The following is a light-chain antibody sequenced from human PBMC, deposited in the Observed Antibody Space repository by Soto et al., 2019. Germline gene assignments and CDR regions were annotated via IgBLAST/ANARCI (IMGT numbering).Light chain of an antibody. CDR3: QQVYVYPST. V-gene: IGKV1-9*01. Sequence: DIQLTQSPSSLSASVVDRVTITCRASQGVSSYVDWYQQKPGKPPKLLIYGASTLQSGVPSRFSGGGSGTDFTLTISSLQPEDFATYYCQQVYVYPSTFGGGTKVDIK. J-gene: IGKJ4*01. CDR1: QGVSSY. CDR2: GAS.